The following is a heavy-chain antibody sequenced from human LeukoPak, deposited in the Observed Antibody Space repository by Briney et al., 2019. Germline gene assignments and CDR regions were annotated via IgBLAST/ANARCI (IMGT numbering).Heavy chain of an antibody. D-gene: IGHD3-3*01. CDR3: ARPETNDFWSGYSPYYFDY. J-gene: IGHJ4*02. V-gene: IGHV3-7*01. CDR2: IKQDGSEK. Sequence: GGSLRLSCAASGFTFSSYWMSWVRQAPGKGLEWVANIKQDGSEKYYVDPVKGRFTISRDNAKNSLYLQMNSLRAEDTAVYYCARPETNDFWSGYSPYYFDYWGQGTLVTVSS. CDR1: GFTFSSYW.